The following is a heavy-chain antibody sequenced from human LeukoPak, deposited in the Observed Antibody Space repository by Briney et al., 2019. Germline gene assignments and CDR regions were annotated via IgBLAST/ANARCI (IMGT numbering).Heavy chain of an antibody. CDR2: FSGSGGST. CDR3: AKDEAVAGTVNGMDV. Sequence: GGSLTLSCAASGLTFSSYAMSWVRQAPGKALEWVSGFSGSGGSTYYADSVKGRFTISRDYSKNTRYLQMNSLRAEDTAAYYCAKDEAVAGTVNGMDVWGQGTTVTVSS. V-gene: IGHV3-23*01. J-gene: IGHJ6*02. CDR1: GLTFSSYA. D-gene: IGHD6-19*01.